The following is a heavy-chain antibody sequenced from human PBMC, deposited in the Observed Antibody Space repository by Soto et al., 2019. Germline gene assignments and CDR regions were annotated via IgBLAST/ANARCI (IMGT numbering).Heavy chain of an antibody. V-gene: IGHV4-61*08. CDR2: IFYSGSS. CDR3: ARSIRFTSSWDS. CDR1: GGSISSGGYS. J-gene: IGHJ4*02. D-gene: IGHD6-13*01. Sequence: SETLSLTCAVSGGSISSGGYSWNWIRQPPGKGLEGIGYIFYSGSSNYNSSLKSRVTFSVDTSKNQFSLKLSSVTAADTAVYYCARSIRFTSSWDSWGQGALVTVSS.